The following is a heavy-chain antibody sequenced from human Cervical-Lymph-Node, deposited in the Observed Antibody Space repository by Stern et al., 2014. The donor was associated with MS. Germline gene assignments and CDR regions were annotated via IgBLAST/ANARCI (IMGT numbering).Heavy chain of an antibody. CDR1: GGSISSYY. Sequence: QVQLQESGPGLVKPSETLSLTCTVSGGSISSYYWSWIRQPPGKGLAWIGYIYYSGSTNYNPSLKSRVTISVDTSKNQFSLKLSSVTAADTAVYYCARVRFLGDAFDIWGQGTMVTVSS. V-gene: IGHV4-59*01. D-gene: IGHD3-3*01. CDR2: IYYSGST. J-gene: IGHJ3*02. CDR3: ARVRFLGDAFDI.